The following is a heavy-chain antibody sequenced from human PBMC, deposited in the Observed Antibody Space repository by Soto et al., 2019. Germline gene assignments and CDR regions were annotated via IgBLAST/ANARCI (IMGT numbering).Heavy chain of an antibody. J-gene: IGHJ1*01. V-gene: IGHV3-30-3*01. CDR2: ISYDGSNK. Sequence: QVQLGESGGGVVQPGRSLRLSCAASGFTFSSYTMHWVRQAPGKGLEWVAVISYDGSNKYYADSVKGRFTISRDNSKNTLYLQRNSLRAEDTAVYYCARDAYGGNSAVFQHWGQGTLVTVS. D-gene: IGHD4-17*01. CDR1: GFTFSSYT. CDR3: ARDAYGGNSAVFQH.